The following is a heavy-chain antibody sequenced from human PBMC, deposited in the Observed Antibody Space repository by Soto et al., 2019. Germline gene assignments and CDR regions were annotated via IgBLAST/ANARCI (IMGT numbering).Heavy chain of an antibody. CDR2: ISYDGRKT. J-gene: IGHJ4*02. Sequence: SLRLSCAASGFVFSSFALHWVRQAPGKGLEWVALISYDGRKTYYADSVKGRFTISRDNSKNSHSLQMNSLRAEDTAVYFCARSYDTLTGFYLSIDHWGQGTRVTVSS. CDR1: GFVFSSFA. CDR3: ARSYDTLTGFYLSIDH. V-gene: IGHV3-30*04. D-gene: IGHD3-9*01.